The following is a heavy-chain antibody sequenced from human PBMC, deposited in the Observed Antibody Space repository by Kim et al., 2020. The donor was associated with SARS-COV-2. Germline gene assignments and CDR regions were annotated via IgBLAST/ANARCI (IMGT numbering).Heavy chain of an antibody. CDR2: IIPIFGTA. CDR3: ARDEAVGYAFDI. J-gene: IGHJ3*02. Sequence: SVKVSCKASGGTFSSYAISWVRQAPGQGLEWMGGIIPIFGTANYAQKFQGRVTITADESTSTAYMELSSLRSEDTAVYYCARDEAVGYAFDILGQGTMVTVSS. V-gene: IGHV1-69*13. CDR1: GGTFSSYA. D-gene: IGHD1-26*01.